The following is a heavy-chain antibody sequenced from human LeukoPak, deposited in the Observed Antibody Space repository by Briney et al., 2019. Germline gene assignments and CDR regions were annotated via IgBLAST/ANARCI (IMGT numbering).Heavy chain of an antibody. CDR3: ARGEVVPAASFYYYYYMDV. Sequence: SETPSLTCTVSGGSISSYYWSWIRQPAGKGLEWIGRIYTSGSTNYNPSLKSRVTMSVDTSKNQFSLKLSSVTAADTAVYYCARGEVVPAASFYYYYYMDVWGKGTTVTVSS. CDR1: GGSISSYY. CDR2: IYTSGST. J-gene: IGHJ6*03. V-gene: IGHV4-4*07. D-gene: IGHD2-2*01.